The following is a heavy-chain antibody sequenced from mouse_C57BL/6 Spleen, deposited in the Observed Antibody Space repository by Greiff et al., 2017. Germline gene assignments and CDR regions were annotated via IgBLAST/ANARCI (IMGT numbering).Heavy chain of an antibody. V-gene: IGHV2-3*01. CDR2: IWGDGST. D-gene: IGHD6-5*01. J-gene: IGHJ4*01. Sequence: VQLQESGPGLVAPSQSLSITCTVSGFSLTSYGVSWVRQPPGKGLEWLGVIWGDGSTNYHSALISRLSISKDNSKSQVFLKLNSLRTNDTATDNCAKHEELSYDYAMDYWGQGTSVTVSS. CDR1: GFSLTSYG. CDR3: AKHEELSYDYAMDY.